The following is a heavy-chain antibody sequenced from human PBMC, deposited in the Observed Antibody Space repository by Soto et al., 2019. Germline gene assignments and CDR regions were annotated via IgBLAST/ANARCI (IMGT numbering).Heavy chain of an antibody. J-gene: IGHJ5*02. CDR1: GGTFSSYA. CDR2: IIPIFGTA. D-gene: IGHD2-2*01. V-gene: IGHV1-69*13. Sequence: ASVKVSCKASGGTFSSYAISWVRQAPGQGLEWMGGIIPIFGTANYAQKFQGRVTITADESTSTAYMELSRLRSDDTAVYYCARGAHYPYPWFDPWGQGTLVTVSS. CDR3: ARGAHYPYPWFDP.